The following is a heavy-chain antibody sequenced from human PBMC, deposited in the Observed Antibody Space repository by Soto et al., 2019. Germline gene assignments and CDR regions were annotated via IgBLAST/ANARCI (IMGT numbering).Heavy chain of an antibody. Sequence: QVQLVESGGGLVKPGRSLRLSCAASGFTFITHAMHWVRQPPGKGLECVAIVSFDGSNKYYADSVKGRFTISRDNSKNTLYLQMSGLTPEDTAFYYCARDQTGITTAGGGRIDRWGQGTLVTVSS. D-gene: IGHD6-13*01. CDR2: VSFDGSNK. V-gene: IGHV3-30-3*01. J-gene: IGHJ5*02. CDR1: GFTFITHA. CDR3: ARDQTGITTAGGGRIDR.